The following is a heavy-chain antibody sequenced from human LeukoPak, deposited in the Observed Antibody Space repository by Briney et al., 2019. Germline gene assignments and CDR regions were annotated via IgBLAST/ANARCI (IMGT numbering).Heavy chain of an antibody. CDR1: GYTFTGYY. J-gene: IGHJ4*02. V-gene: IGHV1-2*02. CDR2: INPNSGGT. CDR3: ARDHSSGGSWYGY. Sequence: ASVKVSCKASGYTFTGYYMHWVRQAPGQGREWMGWINPNSGGTNYAQKFQGRVTMTRDTSISTAYMELSRLRSDDTAVYYCARDHSSGGSWYGYWGQGTLVTVSS. D-gene: IGHD2-15*01.